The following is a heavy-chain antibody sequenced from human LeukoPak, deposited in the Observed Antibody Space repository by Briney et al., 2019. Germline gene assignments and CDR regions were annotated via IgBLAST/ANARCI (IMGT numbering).Heavy chain of an antibody. Sequence: PSETLSLTCTVSGGSISSSSYYWGWIRQPPGKGLEWIGSIYYSGSTHYNPSLKSRVTISVDTSKNRFSLKLSSVTAADTAVYYCARQSGEWLRLFDYWGQGTLVTVSS. V-gene: IGHV4-39*01. CDR1: GGSISSSSYY. CDR3: ARQSGEWLRLFDY. J-gene: IGHJ4*02. D-gene: IGHD5-12*01. CDR2: IYYSGST.